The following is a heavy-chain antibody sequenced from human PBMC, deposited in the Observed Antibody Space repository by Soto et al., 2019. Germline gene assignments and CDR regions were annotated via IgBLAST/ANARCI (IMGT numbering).Heavy chain of an antibody. CDR3: AKQSPYSNSWYGVDY. J-gene: IGHJ4*02. Sequence: EVQLLESGGGLVQPGGSLRLSCAASGFTFSSYGMNWVRQAPGKGLEWASGISGSGGSTHYADSVKGRFTISRDNSKHTLYLPMNSLRGEDTAVYYCAKQSPYSNSWYGVDYWGQGTLVTVSS. D-gene: IGHD6-13*01. CDR2: ISGSGGST. CDR1: GFTFSSYG. V-gene: IGHV3-23*01.